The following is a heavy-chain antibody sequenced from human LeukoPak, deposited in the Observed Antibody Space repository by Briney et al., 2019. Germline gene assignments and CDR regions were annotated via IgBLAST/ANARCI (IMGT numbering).Heavy chain of an antibody. CDR1: GFTFSSYA. CDR3: AKGERGQQLVLKDY. Sequence: GGSLRLSCAASGFTFSSYAMSWVRQAPGKGLEWVSAISGSGGSTYYADSVKGRFTISRDNSKNTLYLQMNSLRAEDTAVYYCAKGERGQQLVLKDYWGQGTLVTVSS. J-gene: IGHJ4*02. V-gene: IGHV3-23*01. D-gene: IGHD6-13*01. CDR2: ISGSGGST.